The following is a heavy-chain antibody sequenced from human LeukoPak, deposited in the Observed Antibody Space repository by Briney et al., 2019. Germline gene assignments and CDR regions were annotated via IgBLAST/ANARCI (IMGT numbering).Heavy chain of an antibody. J-gene: IGHJ5*02. V-gene: IGHV1-69*13. Sequence: SVKVSCKASGGTFSSYGISWVRQAPGQGLEWMGGIIPIFGTANYAQKFQGRVSITADESTSTVYIELNSLRSEDTAVYYCARGGFWELSFWFAPWGQGTLVTVSS. D-gene: IGHD3-10*01. CDR3: ARGGFWELSFWFAP. CDR1: GGTFSSYG. CDR2: IIPIFGTA.